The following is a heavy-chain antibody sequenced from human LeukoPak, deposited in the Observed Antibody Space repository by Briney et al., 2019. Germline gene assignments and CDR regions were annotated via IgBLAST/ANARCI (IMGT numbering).Heavy chain of an antibody. CDR1: GGSFSGYY. Sequence: SETLSLTCAVYGGSFSGYYWSWIRQPPGKGLEWIGEINHSGSTNYNPSLKSRVTISVDTSKNQFSLKLSSVTAADTAVYYCVNGVDYWGQGTLVTVSS. CDR2: INHSGST. J-gene: IGHJ4*02. V-gene: IGHV4-34*01. D-gene: IGHD2-8*01. CDR3: VNGVDY.